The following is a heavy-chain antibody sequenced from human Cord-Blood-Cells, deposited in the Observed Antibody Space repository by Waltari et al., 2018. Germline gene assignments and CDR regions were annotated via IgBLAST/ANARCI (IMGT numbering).Heavy chain of an antibody. D-gene: IGHD6-13*01. CDR2: IWYDGSNK. CDR1: GFTFSSYG. J-gene: IGHJ4*02. V-gene: IGHV3-33*01. Sequence: QVQLVESGGGVVPPGRSLRLSCAASGFTFSSYGMPWVRQAPGKGLEWVAVIWYDGSNKYYADSVKGRFTISRDNSKNTLYLQMNSLRAEDTAVYYCARHAVAAAAYDYWGQGTLVTVSS. CDR3: ARHAVAAAAYDY.